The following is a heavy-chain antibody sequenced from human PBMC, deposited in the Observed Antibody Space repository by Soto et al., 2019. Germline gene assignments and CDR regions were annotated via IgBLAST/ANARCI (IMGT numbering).Heavy chain of an antibody. CDR1: GYSFTNYW. J-gene: IGHJ4*02. V-gene: IGHV5-51*01. CDR2: IYPGDSDT. Sequence: PGESLKISCKASGYSFTNYWIGWVRQLPGKGLEWMGIIYPGDSDTRYSPSFQGQVTISADKSISTAYMQWSSLKASDTAMYYCARRPAGTGRFDYWGQGTLVTVSS. CDR3: ARRPAGTGRFDY. D-gene: IGHD6-13*01.